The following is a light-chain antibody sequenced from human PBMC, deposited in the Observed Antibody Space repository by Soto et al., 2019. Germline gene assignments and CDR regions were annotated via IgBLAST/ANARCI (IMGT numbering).Light chain of an antibody. J-gene: IGKJ3*01. CDR3: QQYGSLSFT. V-gene: IGKV3-20*01. Sequence: EIVLTQSPGTLSLSPGERATLSCRASQSVTSSYLAWYQQKPGQAPRLLIYGASSRATGIPDRFSGSGSGAGFTLIIRRQEPEEYAVYYCQQYGSLSFTFGPGAKVNIK. CDR2: GAS. CDR1: QSVTSSY.